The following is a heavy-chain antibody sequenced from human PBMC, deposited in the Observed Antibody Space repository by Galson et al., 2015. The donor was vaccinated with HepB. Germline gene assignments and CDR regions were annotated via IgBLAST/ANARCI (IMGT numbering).Heavy chain of an antibody. V-gene: IGHV1-18*04. CDR3: AGEMFLGYYDSSGAFDP. CDR2: ISAYNGNT. J-gene: IGHJ5*02. D-gene: IGHD3-22*01. CDR1: GYSFNSYG. Sequence: SVKVSCKASGYSFNSYGINWVRQAPGQGLEWTGWISAYNGNTKYAQNFQGRVTMTTVTSTSTANMELRSLKPDDTAVYYCAGEMFLGYYDSSGAFDPWGQGTLVTVSS.